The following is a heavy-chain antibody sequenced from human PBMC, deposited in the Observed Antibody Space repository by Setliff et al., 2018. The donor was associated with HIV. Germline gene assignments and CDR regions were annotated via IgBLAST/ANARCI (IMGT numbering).Heavy chain of an antibody. CDR2: IYYNGST. J-gene: IGHJ2*01. D-gene: IGHD3-3*01. Sequence: PSETLSLTCTVSGGSISSPYWSWIRQPPGKGLEWIGYIYYNGSTNYNPSLKSRVTISVDTSKKQFSLRLSSVTAADTAVYYCARAQRITIFGVVYWYFDLWGRGTLVNVSS. CDR3: ARAQRITIFGVVYWYFDL. V-gene: IGHV4-59*11. CDR1: GGSISSPY.